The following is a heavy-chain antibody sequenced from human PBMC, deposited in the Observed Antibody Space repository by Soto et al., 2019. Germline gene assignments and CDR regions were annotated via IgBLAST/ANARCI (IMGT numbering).Heavy chain of an antibody. Sequence: GVSLRLSCAASGFTFDDYAMHWVRQAPGKGLEWVSGISWNSDSIGYADSVKGRFTISRDNAKNSLYVQMNSLRAEDTALYYCAKMAYSSSWYYFDYWGQGTLVTVSS. CDR3: AKMAYSSSWYYFDY. V-gene: IGHV3-9*01. J-gene: IGHJ4*02. CDR1: GFTFDDYA. D-gene: IGHD6-13*01. CDR2: ISWNSDSI.